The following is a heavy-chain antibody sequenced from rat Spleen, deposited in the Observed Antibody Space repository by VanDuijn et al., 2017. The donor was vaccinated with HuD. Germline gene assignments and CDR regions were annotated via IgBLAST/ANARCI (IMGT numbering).Heavy chain of an antibody. D-gene: IGHD1-12*02. J-gene: IGHJ4*01. CDR3: ATDGYYDGTYYSVYVMDA. CDR2: INSGGDNT. V-gene: IGHV5S23*01. CDR1: GFTFSNYD. Sequence: EVQLVESGGGLVQPGRSLKLSCAASGFTFSNYDMAWVRQAPTRGLDWVASINSGGDNTYYRDSVKGRFTISSDNEKSTLYLQMDSLRSEDTATYSCATDGYYDGTYYSVYVMDAWSQGDSVTVSS.